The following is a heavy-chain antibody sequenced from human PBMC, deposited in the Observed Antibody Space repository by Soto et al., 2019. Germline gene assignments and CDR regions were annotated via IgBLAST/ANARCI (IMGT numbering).Heavy chain of an antibody. Sequence: ASVKVSCKASGYAFSRYAINWIRQVPGQGLEWLGWINAGSGGTKYSQNFQGRVTITRDTAASTVYLDLSSLRSDDTAVYYCARERGSTATFDYWGQGTLVTVSS. J-gene: IGHJ4*02. V-gene: IGHV1-3*01. CDR1: GYAFSRYA. CDR2: INAGSGGT. D-gene: IGHD4-17*01. CDR3: ARERGSTATFDY.